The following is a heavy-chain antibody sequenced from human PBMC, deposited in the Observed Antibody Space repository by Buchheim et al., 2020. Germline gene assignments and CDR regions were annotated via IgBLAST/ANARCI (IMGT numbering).Heavy chain of an antibody. D-gene: IGHD3-22*01. J-gene: IGHJ3*02. V-gene: IGHV4-31*03. CDR3: ARDSYDSSGLDAFDI. CDR2: IYYSGTT. CDR1: GGSVSSSYYY. Sequence: QVQLQESGPGLVKPSQTLSLTCTVSGGSVSSSYYYWSWIRQHPGKGLEWIGYIYYSGTTYFNPSLESRVTISVDTSMNQFSLNLSSVTAADTAVYYCARDSYDSSGLDAFDIWGQGT.